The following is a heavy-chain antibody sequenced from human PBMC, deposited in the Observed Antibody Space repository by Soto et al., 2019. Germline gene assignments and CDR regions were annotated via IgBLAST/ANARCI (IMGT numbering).Heavy chain of an antibody. J-gene: IGHJ4*02. CDR3: ARVEYSSGTDPYYFDS. Sequence: QVQLVQSGAEVKKPGSSVKVSCKASGGTFSSYAISWVRQAPGQGLEWMGGIIPIFGTANYAQKFQGRVTITADESTSTAYMELSSLRSEDTALYYCARVEYSSGTDPYYFDSWGQGPLVIVSS. V-gene: IGHV1-69*01. CDR1: GGTFSSYA. D-gene: IGHD6-19*01. CDR2: IIPIFGTA.